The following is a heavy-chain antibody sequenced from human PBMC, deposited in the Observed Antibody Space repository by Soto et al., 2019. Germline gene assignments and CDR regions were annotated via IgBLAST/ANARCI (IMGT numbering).Heavy chain of an antibody. D-gene: IGHD3-3*01. CDR2: IKSKTDGGTT. J-gene: IGHJ6*02. Sequence: GGSLRLSCAASGFTFINAWMNWVRQAPGKGLEWVGRIKSKTDGGTTDYAAPVKGRFTISRDDSKNTLYLQMNSLKTEDTAVYYCTTGDSTVTYYDFWSGYLGYYYYGMDVWGQGTTVTVSS. CDR1: GFTFINAW. CDR3: TTGDSTVTYYDFWSGYLGYYYYGMDV. V-gene: IGHV3-15*07.